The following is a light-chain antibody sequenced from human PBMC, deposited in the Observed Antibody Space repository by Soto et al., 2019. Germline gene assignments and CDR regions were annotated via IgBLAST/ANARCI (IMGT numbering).Light chain of an antibody. J-gene: IGKJ5*01. CDR2: AAC. CDR3: QQLNSYTSIT. CDR1: QGIRSY. V-gene: IGKV1-9*01. Sequence: DIQMTQSPSSLSASVGDRVTITCRDSQGIRSYLAWYQQTPGKAPKPLIYAACTLQSGVPSRFSGSGAGTECTRTISSLQPEDVATDYCQQLNSYTSITFGQGPRLEI.